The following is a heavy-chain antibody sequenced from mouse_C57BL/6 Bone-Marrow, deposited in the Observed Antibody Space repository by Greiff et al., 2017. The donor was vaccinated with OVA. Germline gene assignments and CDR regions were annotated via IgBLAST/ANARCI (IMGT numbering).Heavy chain of an antibody. CDR3: VRHEVYYYGSSEMAY. V-gene: IGHV10-1*01. D-gene: IGHD1-1*01. Sequence: EVKVEESGGGLVQPKGSLKLSCAASGFSFNTYAMNWVRQAPGKGLEWVARIRSKSNNYATYYADSVKDRFTISRDDSESMLYLQMNNLKTEDTAMYYCVRHEVYYYGSSEMAYWGQGTLVTVSA. CDR1: GFSFNTYA. J-gene: IGHJ3*01. CDR2: IRSKSNNYAT.